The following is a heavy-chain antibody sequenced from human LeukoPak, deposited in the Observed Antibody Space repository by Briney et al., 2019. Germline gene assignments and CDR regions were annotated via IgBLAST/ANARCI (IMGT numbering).Heavy chain of an antibody. CDR2: ICHSVDT. CDR3: ARQQYYDSSGYYVTAFDI. Sequence: SETLSLTCAVSGYSISSGYCWGWIRQPPGKGLEWIGSICHSVDTYYNPSLKSRVTISVDTSKNQFSLKLSSVTAADTAVYYCARQQYYDSSGYYVTAFDIWGQGTMVTVSS. V-gene: IGHV4-38-2*01. D-gene: IGHD3-22*01. J-gene: IGHJ3*02. CDR1: GYSISSGYC.